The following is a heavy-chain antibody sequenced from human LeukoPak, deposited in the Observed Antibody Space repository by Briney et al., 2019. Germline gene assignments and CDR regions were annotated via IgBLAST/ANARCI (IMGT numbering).Heavy chain of an antibody. CDR3: ASAGIAAAGTGLTDY. V-gene: IGHV3-33*01. J-gene: IGHJ4*02. Sequence: GGSLRLSCAASGFTFSSYGVHWVRQAPGKGLEWVAVIWYDGSNKYYADSVKGRFTISRDNSKNTLYLQMNSLRAEDTAVYYCASAGIAAAGTGLTDYWGQGTLVTVSS. CDR1: GFTFSSYG. D-gene: IGHD6-13*01. CDR2: IWYDGSNK.